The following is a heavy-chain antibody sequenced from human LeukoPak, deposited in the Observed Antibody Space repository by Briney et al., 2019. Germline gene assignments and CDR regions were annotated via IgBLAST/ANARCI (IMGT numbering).Heavy chain of an antibody. CDR1: GGSFSGYY. D-gene: IGHD6-13*01. V-gene: IGHV4-34*01. CDR3: AKPLRQLAYYYYYGMDV. Sequence: PSETLSLTCAVYGGSFSGYYWSWIRQPPGKGLEWIGEVNHSGSTNYNPSLKSRVTISVDTSKNQFSLKLSSVTAADTAVYYCAKPLRQLAYYYYYGMDVWGQGTTVTVSS. J-gene: IGHJ6*02. CDR2: VNHSGST.